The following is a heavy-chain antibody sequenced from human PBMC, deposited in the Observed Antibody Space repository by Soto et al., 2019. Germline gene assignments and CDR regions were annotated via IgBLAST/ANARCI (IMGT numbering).Heavy chain of an antibody. CDR1: GFTLSDYY. Sequence: QVQLVESGGGLAKPGGSLRLSCEASGFTLSDYYMSWIRQAPGKGLEWISYISSSGTIIYYADSVKGRFTISRDNAKKTLHLQQNSLRTEDTAAYYSATGANQRLVVGDYYYYYMDVWGKGTTVTVSS. D-gene: IGHD6-13*01. CDR3: ATGANQRLVVGDYYYYYMDV. CDR2: ISSSGTII. V-gene: IGHV3-11*01. J-gene: IGHJ6*03.